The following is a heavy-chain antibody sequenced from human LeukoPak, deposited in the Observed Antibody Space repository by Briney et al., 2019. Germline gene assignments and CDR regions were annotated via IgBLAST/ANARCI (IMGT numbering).Heavy chain of an antibody. D-gene: IGHD4-23*01. J-gene: IGHJ4*02. CDR2: IKSKTDGGTT. Sequence: GGSLRLSCAASGFTFSNAWVSWVRQAPGKGLEWVGRIKSKTDGGTTDYAAPVKGRFTISRDDSKNTLYLQMNSLKIEDTAVYYCTTDDYGGNSVFDYWGQGTLVTVSS. CDR1: GFTFSNAW. CDR3: TTDDYGGNSVFDY. V-gene: IGHV3-15*01.